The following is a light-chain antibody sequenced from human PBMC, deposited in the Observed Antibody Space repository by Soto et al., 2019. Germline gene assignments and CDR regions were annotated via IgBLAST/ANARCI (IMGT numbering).Light chain of an antibody. CDR3: CSYAGSYPYVV. Sequence: QSALTQPRSVSGSPGQSVTISCTGTSSDVGGYNYLSWSQQHPGKAPKLMIYDVSKRPSGVPDRFSGAKSGNTASLTISGLQAEDETDYYCCSYAGSYPYVVFGGGTKLTVL. CDR2: DVS. J-gene: IGLJ2*01. CDR1: SSDVGGYNY. V-gene: IGLV2-11*01.